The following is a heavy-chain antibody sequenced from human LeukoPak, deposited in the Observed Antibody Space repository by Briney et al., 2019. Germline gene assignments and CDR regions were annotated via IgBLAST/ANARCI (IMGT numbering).Heavy chain of an antibody. CDR3: ARGGCSSTSCHEYFQH. D-gene: IGHD2-2*01. CDR1: GYSFTSYW. CDR2: IYPGDSDT. J-gene: IGHJ1*01. Sequence: GESLKISCKGSGYSFTSYWIGWMRQIPGKGLEWMGIIYPGDSDTRYSPSFQGQVTISADKSISTAYLQWSSLKASDTAMYYCARGGCSSTSCHEYFQHWGQGTLVTVSS. V-gene: IGHV5-51*01.